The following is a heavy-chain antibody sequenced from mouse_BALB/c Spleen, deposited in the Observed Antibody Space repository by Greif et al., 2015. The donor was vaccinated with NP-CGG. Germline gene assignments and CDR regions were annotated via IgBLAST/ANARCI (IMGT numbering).Heavy chain of an antibody. CDR3: ARDRGDGYPSYAMDY. CDR2: ISDGGSYT. J-gene: IGHJ4*01. CDR1: GFTFSDYY. Sequence: EVQGVESGGGLVKPGGSLKLSCAASGFTFSDYYMYWVRQTPEKRLEWVATISDGGSYTYYPDSVKGRFTISRDNAKNNLYLQMSSLKSEDTAMYYCARDRGDGYPSYAMDYWGQGTSVTVSS. V-gene: IGHV5-4*02. D-gene: IGHD2-3*01.